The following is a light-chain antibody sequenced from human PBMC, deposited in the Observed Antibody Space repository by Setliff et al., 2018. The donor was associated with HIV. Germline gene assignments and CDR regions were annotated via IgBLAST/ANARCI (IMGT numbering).Light chain of an antibody. Sequence: QSALTQPASVSGSLGQSITMSCAGTSRDVGGHNYVSWYQQHPGKAPKLMIYDVSNRPSGVSNRFSGSKSGSTASLTISGLQAEDEADYYCSSFTSSNIYVFGTGTKGTVL. CDR3: SSFTSSNIYV. CDR2: DVS. J-gene: IGLJ1*01. V-gene: IGLV2-14*03. CDR1: SRDVGGHNY.